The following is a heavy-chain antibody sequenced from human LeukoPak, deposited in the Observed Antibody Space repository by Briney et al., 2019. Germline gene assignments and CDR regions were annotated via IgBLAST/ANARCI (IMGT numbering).Heavy chain of an antibody. CDR1: GFTFCYYA. Sequence: PGGSLRLSCSASGFTFCYYAMHWVRQAPGKGLEYVSGITSSGGSTYYTDSVKGRFTISRDNSNNTLYLQMSSLRAEDTAVYYCVKGDYSGYTFPAFDYWGQGTLVSVSS. CDR2: ITSSGGST. J-gene: IGHJ4*02. D-gene: IGHD5-12*01. V-gene: IGHV3-64D*06. CDR3: VKGDYSGYTFPAFDY.